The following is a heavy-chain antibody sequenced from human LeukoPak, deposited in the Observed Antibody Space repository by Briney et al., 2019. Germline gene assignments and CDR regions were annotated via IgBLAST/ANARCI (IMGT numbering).Heavy chain of an antibody. D-gene: IGHD3-9*01. CDR3: AREYYDILTGYLYGMDV. Sequence: SGGSLRLSCAASGFTFSSYSMNWVRQAPGKGLEWVSYISSSSSTIYYADSVKGRFTISRDNAKNSLYLQMNSLRDEDTAVYYCAREYYDILTGYLYGMDVWGQGTTVTVSS. V-gene: IGHV3-48*02. CDR1: GFTFSSYS. J-gene: IGHJ6*02. CDR2: ISSSSSTI.